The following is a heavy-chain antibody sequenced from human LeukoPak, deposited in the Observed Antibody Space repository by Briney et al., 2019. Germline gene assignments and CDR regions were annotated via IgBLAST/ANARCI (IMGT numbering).Heavy chain of an antibody. CDR3: ARWLELMRNFDW. CDR1: GFTFSDYW. J-gene: IGHJ4*02. D-gene: IGHD5-24*01. Sequence: GGSLRLFCGGSGFTFSDYWMSWVRQAPGKGLEGVANIKQDGSEKDCVDALMGRFTISRDNAKNSLYLQMNSLRAEDTAVYYCARWLELMRNFDWWGQGTLVTVSS. CDR2: IKQDGSEK. V-gene: IGHV3-7*01.